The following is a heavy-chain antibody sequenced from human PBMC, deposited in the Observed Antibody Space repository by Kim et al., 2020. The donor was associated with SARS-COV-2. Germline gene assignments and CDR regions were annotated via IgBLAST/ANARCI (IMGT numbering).Heavy chain of an antibody. CDR3: AREYYYDSSGQSYYYGMDV. CDR1: GYTFTSYA. Sequence: ASVKVSCKASGYTFTSYAMHWVRQAPGQRLEWMGWINAGNGNTKYSQKFQGRVTITRDTSASTAYMELSSLRSEDTAVYYCAREYYYDSSGQSYYYGMDVWGQGTTVTVSS. D-gene: IGHD3-22*01. CDR2: INAGNGNT. J-gene: IGHJ6*02. V-gene: IGHV1-3*01.